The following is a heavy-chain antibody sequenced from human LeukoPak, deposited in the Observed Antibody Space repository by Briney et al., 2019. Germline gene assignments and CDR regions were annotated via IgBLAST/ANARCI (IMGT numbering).Heavy chain of an antibody. J-gene: IGHJ4*02. CDR1: GFTFDDYA. Sequence: GGSLRLSCAASGFTFDDYAMHWVRQAPGKGLEWVSGISWNSGSIGYADSAKGRFTISRDNAKNSLYLQMNSLRPEDMALYYCAKGAARSSLFTSFDCWGQGTLVTASS. CDR3: AKGAARSSLFTSFDC. CDR2: ISWNSGSI. V-gene: IGHV3-9*03.